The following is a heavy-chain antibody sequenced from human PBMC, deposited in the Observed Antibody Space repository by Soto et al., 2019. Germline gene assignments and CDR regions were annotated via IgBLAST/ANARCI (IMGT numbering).Heavy chain of an antibody. V-gene: IGHV3-53*01. J-gene: IGHJ6*02. CDR3: ASSSRSDYYYYGMDV. Sequence: EVQLVESGGGLIQPGGSLRLSCAASGFTVSSNYMSWVRQAPGKGLEWVSVIYSGGSTYYADSVKGGFTISRDNSKNTLYLQMNSLRAEDTAVYYCASSSRSDYYYYGMDVWGQGTTVTVSS. D-gene: IGHD6-6*01. CDR2: IYSGGST. CDR1: GFTVSSNY.